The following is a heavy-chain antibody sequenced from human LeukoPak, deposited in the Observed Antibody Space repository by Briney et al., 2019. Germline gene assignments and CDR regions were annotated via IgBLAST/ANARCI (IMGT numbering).Heavy chain of an antibody. Sequence: PSETLSLTCAVSGGSISSSNWWSWVRQPPGKGLEWIGEIYHSGSTNYNPSLKSRVTISVDRYKNQFSLKLSSVTAADTAVYYCARFEQGGYCSGGSCHWGQGTLVTVSS. CDR3: ARFEQGGYCSGGSCH. V-gene: IGHV4-4*02. CDR2: IYHSGST. CDR1: GGSISSSNW. D-gene: IGHD2-15*01. J-gene: IGHJ4*02.